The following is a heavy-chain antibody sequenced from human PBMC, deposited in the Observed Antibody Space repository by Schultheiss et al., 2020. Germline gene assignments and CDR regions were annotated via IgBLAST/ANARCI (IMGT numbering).Heavy chain of an antibody. CDR3: ARLSYGSGSPYYYYGMDV. D-gene: IGHD3-10*01. CDR2: INHSGST. V-gene: IGHV4-34*01. CDR1: GGSFSGYY. Sequence: SETLSLTCAVYGGSFSGYYWSWIRQPPGKGLEWIGEINHSGSTNYNPSLKSRVTISVDTSKNQFSLKLSSVTAADTAVYYCARLSYGSGSPYYYYGMDVWGQGTTVTVYS. J-gene: IGHJ6*02.